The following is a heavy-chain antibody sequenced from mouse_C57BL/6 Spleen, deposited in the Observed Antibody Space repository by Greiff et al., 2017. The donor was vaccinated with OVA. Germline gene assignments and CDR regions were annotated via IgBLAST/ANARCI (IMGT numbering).Heavy chain of an antibody. Sequence: EVKLVESGGGLVKPGGSLKLSCAASGFTFSDYGMHWVRQAPEKGLEWVAYISSGSSIIYYADTVKGRFTISRDNAKNTLFLQMTILRSEDTARYYCARGRWAYWGQGTLVTVSA. CDR3: ARGRWAY. D-gene: IGHD1-1*01. J-gene: IGHJ3*01. CDR2: ISSGSSII. V-gene: IGHV5-17*01. CDR1: GFTFSDYG.